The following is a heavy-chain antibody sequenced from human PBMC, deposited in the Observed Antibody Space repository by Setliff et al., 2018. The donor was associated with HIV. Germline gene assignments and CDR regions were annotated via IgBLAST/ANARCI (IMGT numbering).Heavy chain of an antibody. CDR3: AGEYSSSSPFEY. V-gene: IGHV4-61*02. CDR2: FYTSGGT. J-gene: IGHJ4*02. Sequence: SETLSLTCTVSGGSISSGAYYWSWIRQPAGKGLEWIGRFYTSGGTKYNPSLKSRVTISVDTSKNQFSLKLSSVTAAETAVDYGAGEYSSSSPFEYWGRGTLVTVSS. D-gene: IGHD6-6*01. CDR1: GGSISSGAYY.